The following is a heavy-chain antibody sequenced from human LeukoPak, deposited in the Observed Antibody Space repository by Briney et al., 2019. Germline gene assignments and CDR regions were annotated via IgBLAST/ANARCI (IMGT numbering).Heavy chain of an antibody. CDR1: GFTFSSYA. CDR3: AKADREHFDY. J-gene: IGHJ4*02. D-gene: IGHD1-26*01. V-gene: IGHV3-30-3*01. CDR2: ISYDGSNK. Sequence: GRSLRLSCAASGFTFSSYAMHWVRQAPGRGLEWVAVISYDGSNKYYADSVKGRFTTSRDNSKNTLYLQMNSLRAEDTAVYYCAKADREHFDYWGQGTLVTVSS.